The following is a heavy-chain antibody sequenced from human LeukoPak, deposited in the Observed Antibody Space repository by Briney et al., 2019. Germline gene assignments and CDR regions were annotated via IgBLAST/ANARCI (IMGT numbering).Heavy chain of an antibody. D-gene: IGHD3-9*01. J-gene: IGHJ4*02. CDR3: AREHGHYDILTGLH. CDR1: GFTFSSYA. Sequence: GRSLRLSCAASGFTFSSYAMHWVRQAPGKGLEWVAVISYDGSNKYYADSVKGRFTISRDNPKNTLYLQMNSLRAEDTAVYYCAREHGHYDILTGLHWGQGTLVTVSS. CDR2: ISYDGSNK. V-gene: IGHV3-30*04.